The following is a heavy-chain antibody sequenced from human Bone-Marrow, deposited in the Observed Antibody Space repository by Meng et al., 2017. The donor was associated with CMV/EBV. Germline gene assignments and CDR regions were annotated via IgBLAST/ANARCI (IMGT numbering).Heavy chain of an antibody. V-gene: IGHV4-34*01. CDR1: GGSFSGYY. Sequence: SETLSLTCAVYGGSFSGYYWSWIRQPPGKGLEWIGEINHSGSTNYNPSLKSRVTISVETSKNQFSLKLSSVTAADTAVYYCARGQAAAGGSPFDYWGQGTLVTVSS. J-gene: IGHJ4*02. CDR2: INHSGST. D-gene: IGHD6-13*01. CDR3: ARGQAAAGGSPFDY.